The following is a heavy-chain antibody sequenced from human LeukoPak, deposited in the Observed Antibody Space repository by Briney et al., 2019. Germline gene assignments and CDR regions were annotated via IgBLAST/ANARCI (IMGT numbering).Heavy chain of an antibody. J-gene: IGHJ5*01. Sequence: GGSLRLSCAASGFTFSSHTMNWVRQAPGKGLEWVACVSSNVNKMHYAESVRGRFTVSRDNAGNSLSLQMDSLRAEDTAVYYCTRELLSLHQGLDSWGQGTLVTVSS. CDR2: VSSNVNKM. D-gene: IGHD2/OR15-2a*01. V-gene: IGHV3-21*06. CDR3: TRELLSLHQGLDS. CDR1: GFTFSSHT.